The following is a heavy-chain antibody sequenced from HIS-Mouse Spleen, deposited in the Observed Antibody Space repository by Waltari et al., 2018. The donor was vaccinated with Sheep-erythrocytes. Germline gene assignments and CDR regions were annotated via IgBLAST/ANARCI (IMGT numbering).Heavy chain of an antibody. Sequence: EVQLVESGGGLIQPGGSLRLSCAASGFTVSSNHMSRVRQPPGKGLEWVSVIYSGGSTYYADSVKGRFTISRDNSKNTLYLQMNSLRAEDTAVYYCARDKVQAYYYGSGSPRRYGMDVWGQGTTVTVSS. D-gene: IGHD3-10*01. CDR1: GFTVSSNH. CDR3: ARDKVQAYYYGSGSPRRYGMDV. J-gene: IGHJ6*02. V-gene: IGHV3-53*01. CDR2: IYSGGST.